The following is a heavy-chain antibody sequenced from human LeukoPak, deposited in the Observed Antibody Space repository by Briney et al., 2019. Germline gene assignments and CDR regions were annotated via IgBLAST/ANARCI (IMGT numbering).Heavy chain of an antibody. V-gene: IGHV3-72*01. CDR3: SRDGGEGGNSAFDI. CDR1: GFTFSDYI. J-gene: IGHJ3*02. CDR2: IRRGANSYTT. D-gene: IGHD3-16*01. Sequence: GGSLRLSCAASGFTFSDYILDWVRQAPGKGLEWVGRIRRGANSYTTEYAASVKGRFTIARDDSKNSLYLHMNSLKTEDTAVYHCSRDGGEGGNSAFDIWGQGTMVTVSS.